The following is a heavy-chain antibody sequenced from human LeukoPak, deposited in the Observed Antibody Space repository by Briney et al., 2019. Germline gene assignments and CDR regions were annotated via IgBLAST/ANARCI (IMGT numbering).Heavy chain of an antibody. CDR1: GFTFSSYW. D-gene: IGHD2-2*01. V-gene: IGHV3-53*01. CDR2: IYSGGST. Sequence: PGGSLRLSCAASGFTFSSYWMSWVRQAPGKGLEWVSVIYSGGSTYTADSVKGRFTISRDNSKNTLYLQMNSLRVEDTAVYYCARGDCSSTSCFVFDPWGQGTLVIVSS. J-gene: IGHJ5*02. CDR3: ARGDCSSTSCFVFDP.